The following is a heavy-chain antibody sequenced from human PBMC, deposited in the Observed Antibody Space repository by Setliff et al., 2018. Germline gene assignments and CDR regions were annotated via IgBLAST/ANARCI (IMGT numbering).Heavy chain of an antibody. J-gene: IGHJ6*02. CDR1: GYSISSGYY. CDR2: FFHTGST. D-gene: IGHD5-12*01. V-gene: IGHV4-38-2*02. Sequence: SETLSLTCTVSGYSISSGYYWGWIRQPPGKGLEWLGSFFHTGSTYYKSSLESRVTMSVDTSNNQFSLKLNSVTAADTAVYYCARDQWVRSPPLYFSYSMDVWGQGTTVTVSS. CDR3: ARDQWVRSPPLYFSYSMDV.